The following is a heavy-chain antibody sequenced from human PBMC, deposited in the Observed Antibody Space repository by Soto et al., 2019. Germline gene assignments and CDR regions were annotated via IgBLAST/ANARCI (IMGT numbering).Heavy chain of an antibody. CDR3: ASRHDYGDYGAFDI. Sequence: SVKVSCKASGGTFSSYAISWVRQSPGQGLEWMGGIIPIFGTANYAQKFQGRVTITADESTSTAYMELSSLRSEDTAVYYCASRHDYGDYGAFDIWGQGTMGT. CDR2: IIPIFGTA. CDR1: GGTFSSYA. J-gene: IGHJ3*02. V-gene: IGHV1-69*13. D-gene: IGHD4-17*01.